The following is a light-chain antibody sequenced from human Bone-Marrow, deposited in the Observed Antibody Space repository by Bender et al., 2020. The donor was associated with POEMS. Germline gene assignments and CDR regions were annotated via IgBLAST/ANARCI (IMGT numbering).Light chain of an antibody. V-gene: IGLV2-14*03. CDR2: DVT. J-gene: IGLJ3*02. Sequence: QSALTQPASVSGSPGQSITISCTGINNDIGGYNYVSWYQQHPAKAPKLIIFDVTNRPSGVSNRFSASKSGNSASLTISGLQLDDEADYYCSSYAASTTLEVFGGGTKVTVL. CDR3: SSYAASTTLEV. CDR1: NNDIGGYNY.